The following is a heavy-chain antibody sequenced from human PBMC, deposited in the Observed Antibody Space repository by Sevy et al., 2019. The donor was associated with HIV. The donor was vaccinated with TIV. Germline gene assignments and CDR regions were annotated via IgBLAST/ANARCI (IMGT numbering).Heavy chain of an antibody. Sequence: GGPLGLSFEVSGFTFSNYWITWFRQAPGKGRGWVANIKEDGSDKNMGDSVKGRFSLSRDNAKNSLYLQMDSLRAEDTAVYYCVRDGLASATDFDYWGQGTLVTVSS. J-gene: IGHJ4*02. CDR3: VRDGLASATDFDY. D-gene: IGHD2-15*01. CDR1: GFTFSNYW. V-gene: IGHV3-7*01. CDR2: IKEDGSDK.